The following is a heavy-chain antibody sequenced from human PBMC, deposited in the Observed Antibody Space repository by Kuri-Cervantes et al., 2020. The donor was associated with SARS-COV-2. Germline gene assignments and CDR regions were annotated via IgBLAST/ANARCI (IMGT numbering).Heavy chain of an antibody. CDR2: IYHSGST. CDR3: ASPSPGPDIVVVPAAPRSEYFQN. V-gene: IGHV4-39*07. CDR1: GGPTSSSRYY. Sequence: SGTLSPTCTVPGGPTSSSRYYWGWIRQPPGKGLEWIGSIYHSGSTYYNPSLKSRVTISVDTSKNQFSLKLSSVTAADTAAYYCASPSPGPDIVVVPAAPRSEYFQNWSQGTLVTVSS. J-gene: IGHJ1*01. D-gene: IGHD2-2*01.